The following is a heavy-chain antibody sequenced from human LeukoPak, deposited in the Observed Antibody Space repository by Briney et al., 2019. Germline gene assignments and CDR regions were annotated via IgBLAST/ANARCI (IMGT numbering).Heavy chain of an antibody. V-gene: IGHV1-2*06. D-gene: IGHD2-15*01. J-gene: IGHJ5*02. CDR1: GYNFVGYY. Sequence: GASVKVSCKASGYNFVGYYIHWVRQAPGQGLEWMGRINPRDGETNFAQKFQGRVTMTIDTSISTAYMEMSRLTSDDTAVYYCARDFSYCSGGSCYPNYFDPWGQGTLVTVSS. CDR2: INPRDGET. CDR3: ARDFSYCSGGSCYPNYFDP.